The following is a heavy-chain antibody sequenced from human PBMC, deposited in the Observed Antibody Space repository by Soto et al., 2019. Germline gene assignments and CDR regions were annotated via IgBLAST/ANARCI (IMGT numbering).Heavy chain of an antibody. D-gene: IGHD3-10*01. Sequence: SETLSLTCAVYGGSFSGYYWSWIRQPPGKGLEWIGEINHSGSTNYNPSLKSRVTISVDTSKNQFSLKLSSVTAAATAVYYCARGRRGYGSGSYYFGYWGEATRVAFSS. CDR1: GGSFSGYY. CDR3: ARGRRGYGSGSYYFGY. CDR2: INHSGST. J-gene: IGHJ4*02. V-gene: IGHV4-34*01.